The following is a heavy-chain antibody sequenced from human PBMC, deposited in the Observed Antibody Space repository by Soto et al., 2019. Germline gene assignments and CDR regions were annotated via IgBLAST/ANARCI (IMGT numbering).Heavy chain of an antibody. J-gene: IGHJ4*02. D-gene: IGHD3-16*01. CDR2: INSGGSST. V-gene: IGHV3-74*01. CDR3: ARASSMITFGVYY. Sequence: GGSLRLSCAASGFTFSSYWMHWVRQAPGKGLVWVSRINSGGSSTSYADSVKGRFTISRDNAKNTLYLQMNSLRAEDTAVYYCARASSMITFGVYYWGQGTLVTVSS. CDR1: GFTFSSYW.